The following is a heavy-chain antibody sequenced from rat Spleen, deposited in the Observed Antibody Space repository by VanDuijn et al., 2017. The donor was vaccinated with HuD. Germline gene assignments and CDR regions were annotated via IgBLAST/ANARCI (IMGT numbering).Heavy chain of an antibody. Sequence: EVQLVESGGGLVQPGRSLKLSCAASGFTFSSFPMAWVRQAPTKGLEWVATISTSGGSTYYRDSVKGRFTISRDNAKSTLYLQMNSLRSEDTATYYCTTDIFINYPGITRWGQGVMVTVSS. CDR3: TTDIFINYPGITR. D-gene: IGHD1-4*01. CDR1: GFTFSSFP. CDR2: ISTSGGST. J-gene: IGHJ2*01. V-gene: IGHV5-46*01.